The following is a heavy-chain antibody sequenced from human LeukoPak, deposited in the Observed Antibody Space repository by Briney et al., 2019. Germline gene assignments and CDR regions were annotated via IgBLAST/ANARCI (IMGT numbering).Heavy chain of an antibody. CDR3: ARSSYGSGRRGAFDI. CDR2: ISSSSSYI. V-gene: IGHV3-21*01. D-gene: IGHD3-10*01. CDR1: GFTFSSYS. Sequence: PGGSLRLSCAASGFTFSSYSMNWVRQAPGKGLEWVSSISSSSSYIYYADSVKGRFTISRDNAKNSLYLQMNSLRAEDTAVYYCARSSYGSGRRGAFDIWGQGTMVTVSS. J-gene: IGHJ3*02.